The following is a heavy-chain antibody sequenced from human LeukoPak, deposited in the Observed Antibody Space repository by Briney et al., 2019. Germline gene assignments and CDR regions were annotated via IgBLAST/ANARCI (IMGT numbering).Heavy chain of an antibody. V-gene: IGHV3-48*04. J-gene: IGHJ5*02. Sequence: GGSLRLSCAASGFTFSSYSMHWVRQAPGKGLEWVSYISSSSGTMYYADSVKGRFTISRDNAKNSLYLQMNSLRAEDTGVYYCARGTQWLAPWGQGTLVTVSS. CDR3: ARGTQWLAP. D-gene: IGHD6-19*01. CDR2: ISSSSGTM. CDR1: GFTFSSYS.